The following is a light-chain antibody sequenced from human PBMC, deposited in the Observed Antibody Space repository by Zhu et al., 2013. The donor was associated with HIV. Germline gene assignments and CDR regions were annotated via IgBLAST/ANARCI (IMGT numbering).Light chain of an antibody. CDR1: QSISTN. CDR2: GAS. CDR3: QQYGSSRT. V-gene: IGKV3-20*01. Sequence: EIVLTQSPGTLSLSPGERATLSCRASQSISTNLAWYQQKPGQPPRLLIYGASSRATGIPDRFSGSGSGTDFTLIINRLEPEDFAVYYCQQYGSSRTFGQGTKVEI. J-gene: IGKJ1*01.